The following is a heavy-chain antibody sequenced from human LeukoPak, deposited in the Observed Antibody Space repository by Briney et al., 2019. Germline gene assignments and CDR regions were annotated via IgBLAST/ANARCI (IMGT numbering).Heavy chain of an antibody. CDR1: GYSFTSYW. Sequence: GESLKISCKGSGYSFTSYWIGWVRQMPGKGLEWMGIIYPGDSDTRYSPSFQGQVTTSPDKSISTAYLQWSSLKASDTAMYYCARHPRDGYINWYFDLWGRGTLVTVSS. V-gene: IGHV5-51*01. J-gene: IGHJ2*01. D-gene: IGHD5-24*01. CDR2: IYPGDSDT. CDR3: ARHPRDGYINWYFDL.